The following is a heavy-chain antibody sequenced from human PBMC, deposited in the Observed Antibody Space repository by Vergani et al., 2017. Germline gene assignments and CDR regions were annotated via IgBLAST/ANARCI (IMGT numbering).Heavy chain of an antibody. V-gene: IGHV1-69*13. J-gene: IGHJ5*02. CDR2: IITIFGTA. CDR3: ARDGYFSAWFDP. D-gene: IGHD3-3*01. CDR1: GGTFSSYA. Sequence: QVQLVQSGAEVKKPGSSVKVSCKASGGTFSSYAISWVRQAPGQGLEWMGGIITIFGTANYAQKFQGRVTITADESTSTADMELSSLISEATAVYYCARDGYFSAWFDPWGQGTLVTVSS.